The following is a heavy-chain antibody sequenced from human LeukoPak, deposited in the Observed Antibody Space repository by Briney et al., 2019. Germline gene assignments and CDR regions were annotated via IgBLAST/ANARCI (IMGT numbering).Heavy chain of an antibody. CDR1: GGSFSGYY. CDR2: IRQDGSAQ. CDR3: ARWLYSSGWAIDY. V-gene: IGHV3-7*01. D-gene: IGHD6-19*01. J-gene: IGHJ4*02. Sequence: PSETLSLTCAVYGGSFSGYYWSWIRQAPGKGLEWVANIRQDGSAQFYADSVKGRFTISRDNAKNSLYLQMNSLRDEDTAVYYCARWLYSSGWAIDYWGQGTLVTVSS.